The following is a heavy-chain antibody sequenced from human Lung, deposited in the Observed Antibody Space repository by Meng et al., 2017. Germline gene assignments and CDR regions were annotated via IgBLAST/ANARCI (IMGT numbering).Heavy chain of an antibody. V-gene: IGHV4-34*02. Sequence: QQGRSRLMKPTQPLSPADGAQVRSCRDHYCSSIRQPPGKRLECNGEIIHSGSTHYNPPLKSRSTISVNTSKNQFPLRVTSVTAADRSLYYCVRRTYSSDWYFNYWGQGTLVTVSS. CDR2: IIHSGST. CDR1: VRSCRDHY. D-gene: IGHD6-19*01. CDR3: VRRTYSSDWYFNY. J-gene: IGHJ4*02.